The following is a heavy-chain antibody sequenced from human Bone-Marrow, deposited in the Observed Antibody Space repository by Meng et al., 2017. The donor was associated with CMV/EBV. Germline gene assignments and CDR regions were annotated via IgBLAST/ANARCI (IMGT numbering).Heavy chain of an antibody. J-gene: IGHJ5*02. CDR2: IYYSGST. V-gene: IGHV4-39*07. D-gene: IGHD1-7*01. CDR1: GGSISSSSYY. Sequence: SETLSLTCTVSGGSISSSSYYWGWIRQPPGKGLEWIGSIYYSGSTYYNPSLKSRVTISVDTSKNQFSLKLSSVTAADTAVYYCARTYNWNYVLNWFDPWGQGTLVTSPQ. CDR3: ARTYNWNYVLNWFDP.